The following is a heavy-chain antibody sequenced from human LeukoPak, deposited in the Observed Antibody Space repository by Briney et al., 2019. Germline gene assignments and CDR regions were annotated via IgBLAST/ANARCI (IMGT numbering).Heavy chain of an antibody. CDR1: AFTFSSYS. J-gene: IGHJ6*02. CDR2: ISSSSSYI. CDR3: ASRPVVPAAIDYYYGMDV. D-gene: IGHD2-2*01. V-gene: IGHV3-21*04. Sequence: GGSLRLSCAASAFTFSSYSMNWVRQAPGKGLEWVSSISSSSSYIYYADSVKGRFTISRDNAKNSLYLQMNSLRAEDTAVYYCASRPVVPAAIDYYYGMDVWGQGTTVTVSS.